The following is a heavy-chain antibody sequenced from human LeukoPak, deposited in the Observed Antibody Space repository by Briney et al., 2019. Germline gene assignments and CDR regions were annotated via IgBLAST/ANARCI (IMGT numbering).Heavy chain of an antibody. CDR3: ARGEMATITPAFDI. Sequence: ASVKVSCKASGYTFTSYDINWVRQATGQGLEWMGWMNPNSGNTGYAQKFQGRVTMTRNTSISTAYMELSSLRSEDTAVYYCARGEMATITPAFDIWGQGTMVTVSS. J-gene: IGHJ3*02. D-gene: IGHD5-24*01. V-gene: IGHV1-8*01. CDR2: MNPNSGNT. CDR1: GYTFTSYD.